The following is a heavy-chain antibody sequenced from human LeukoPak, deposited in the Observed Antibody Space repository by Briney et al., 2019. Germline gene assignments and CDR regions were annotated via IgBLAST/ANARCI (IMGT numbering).Heavy chain of an antibody. CDR2: ISSNGGST. CDR1: GFTFSSYA. Sequence: GGSLRLSCAASGFTFSSYAMHWVRQAPGKGLEYVSAISSNGGSTYYANSVKGRFTISRDNSKNTLYLQMGSLRAEDVAVYYCARGRGMTFDYWGQGTLVTVSS. CDR3: ARGRGMTFDY. V-gene: IGHV3-64*01. D-gene: IGHD2-21*02. J-gene: IGHJ4*02.